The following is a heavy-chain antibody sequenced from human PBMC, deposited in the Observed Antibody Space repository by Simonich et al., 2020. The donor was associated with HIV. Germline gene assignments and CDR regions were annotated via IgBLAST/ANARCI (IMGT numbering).Heavy chain of an antibody. CDR1: GFTFSSYA. CDR3: ARDGAATHYYYYYMDV. J-gene: IGHJ6*03. D-gene: IGHD6-13*01. Sequence: QVQLVESGGGVVQPVRSLRLSCAASGFTFSSYAMHWVRQAPGKGLEWVAVISYDGSNKYYADSVKGRFTISRDNSKNTLYLQMNSLRAEDTAVYYCARDGAATHYYYYYMDVWGKGTTVTVSS. V-gene: IGHV3-30*07. CDR2: ISYDGSNK.